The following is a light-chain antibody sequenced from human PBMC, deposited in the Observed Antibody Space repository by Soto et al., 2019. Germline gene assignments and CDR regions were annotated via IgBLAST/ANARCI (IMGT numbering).Light chain of an antibody. CDR2: EVS. CDR1: SSDVGGYNY. J-gene: IGLJ2*01. V-gene: IGLV2-14*01. Sequence: QSVLTQPASVSGSPGQSITISCTGSSSDVGGYNYVSWYQQHPGKAPQLMIYEVSNRPSGVSNRFSGSKSGNTASLTISGLQAEDEADYYCSSYTSSSSNFVFGRGTKLTVL. CDR3: SSYTSSSSNFV.